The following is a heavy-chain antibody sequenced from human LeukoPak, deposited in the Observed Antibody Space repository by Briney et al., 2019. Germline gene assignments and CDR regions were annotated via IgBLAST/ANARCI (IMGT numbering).Heavy chain of an antibody. Sequence: PSETPSLTCTLSGGSISSHYGSWIRPPPGKGLEWIGYIYYSGSTNYNPSLKSRVTISVDTSKNQFSLKLSSVTAADTAVYYCARGDYGGNSAYYYYYMDVWGKGTTVTVSS. CDR2: IYYSGST. J-gene: IGHJ6*03. V-gene: IGHV4-59*11. CDR3: ARGDYGGNSAYYYYYMDV. D-gene: IGHD4-23*01. CDR1: GGSISSHY.